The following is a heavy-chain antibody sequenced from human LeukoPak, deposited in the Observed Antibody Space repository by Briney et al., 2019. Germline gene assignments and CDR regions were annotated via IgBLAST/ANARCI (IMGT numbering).Heavy chain of an antibody. CDR2: IYYSGST. D-gene: IGHD1-1*01. CDR1: GGSISSSSYY. CDR3: ARGGTGLPLDY. J-gene: IGHJ4*02. V-gene: IGHV4-39*01. Sequence: SETLSLTCTVSGGSISSSSYYWGWIRQPPGKGLEWIGSIYYSGSTYYNPSLKSRVTISVDTSKNQFSLKLSSVTAADTAVYYCARGGTGLPLDYWGQGTLVTVSS.